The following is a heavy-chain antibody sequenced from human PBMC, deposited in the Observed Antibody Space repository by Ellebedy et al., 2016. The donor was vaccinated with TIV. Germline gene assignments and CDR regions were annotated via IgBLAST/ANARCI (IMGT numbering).Heavy chain of an antibody. V-gene: IGHV3-23*01. Sequence: GESLKISCAASGFTFSSYGMHWVRQAPGKGLEWVSAISGSGGSTYYADSVKGRFTISRDNSKNTLYLQMNSLRAEDTALYYCASRTRGDYPYFDYWGQGTLVTVSS. D-gene: IGHD4-17*01. CDR3: ASRTRGDYPYFDY. CDR2: ISGSGGST. J-gene: IGHJ4*02. CDR1: GFTFSSYG.